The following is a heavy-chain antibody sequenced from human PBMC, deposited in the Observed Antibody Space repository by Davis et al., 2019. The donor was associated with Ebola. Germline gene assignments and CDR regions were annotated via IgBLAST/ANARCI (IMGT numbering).Heavy chain of an antibody. J-gene: IGHJ4*02. V-gene: IGHV3-9*01. CDR1: GFSFDDYA. CDR2: ISWNSGSI. Sequence: PGGSLSLSCAASGFSFDDYAMHWVRQAPGKGLEWASGISWNSGSIGYADSVTGRFTISRDNAKNSLYLQMNSLRAEDTALYYCAKDVGGWYDYWGQGTLVTVSS. D-gene: IGHD6-19*01. CDR3: AKDVGGWYDY.